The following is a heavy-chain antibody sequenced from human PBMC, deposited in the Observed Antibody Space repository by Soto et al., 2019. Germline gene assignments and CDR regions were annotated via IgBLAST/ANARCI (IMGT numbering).Heavy chain of an antibody. D-gene: IGHD2-8*01. V-gene: IGHV4-31*03. CDR2: IYYSGST. CDR1: GGSISSGGYY. J-gene: IGHJ3*02. CDR3: ARAPPLGPPRLHMLDAFDI. Sequence: QVQLQESGPGLVKASQTLSLTCTVSGGSISSGGYYWNWIRQDPGKGLEWIGYIYYSGSTYYNPSFKSRVTMSVDTSKSQFSLELNSVTAADTAVYYCARAPPLGPPRLHMLDAFDIWGQGTMVTVSS.